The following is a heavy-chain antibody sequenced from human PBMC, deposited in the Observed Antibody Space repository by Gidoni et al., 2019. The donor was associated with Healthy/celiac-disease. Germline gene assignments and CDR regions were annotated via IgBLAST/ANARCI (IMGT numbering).Heavy chain of an antibody. J-gene: IGHJ3*02. CDR1: GGIFSSYA. Sequence: QVQLVPSGPEVKKPGSSVNVSCKASGGIFSSYANSWVRHAPGQGLEWMGGIIPIFGTANYAQKFQGRVTITADESTSTAYMELSSMRSEDTAVYYCARAEVDCSSTSCPGAFDIWGQGTMVTGSS. V-gene: IGHV1-69*01. D-gene: IGHD2-2*01. CDR3: ARAEVDCSSTSCPGAFDI. CDR2: IIPIFGTA.